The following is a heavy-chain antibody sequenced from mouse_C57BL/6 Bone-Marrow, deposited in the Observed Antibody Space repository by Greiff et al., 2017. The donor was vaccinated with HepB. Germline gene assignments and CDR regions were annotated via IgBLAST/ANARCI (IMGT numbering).Heavy chain of an antibody. Sequence: EVQLQQSGAELVRPGASVKLSCTASGFNIKDDYMHWVKQRPEQGLEWIGWIDPENGDTEYASKFQGKATITADTSSNTAYRQLSSLTSEDTAVYYCTTLGSNGTIYYAMDYWGQGTSVTVSS. D-gene: IGHD2-5*01. J-gene: IGHJ4*01. CDR3: TTLGSNGTIYYAMDY. CDR1: GFNIKDDY. CDR2: IDPENGDT. V-gene: IGHV14-4*01.